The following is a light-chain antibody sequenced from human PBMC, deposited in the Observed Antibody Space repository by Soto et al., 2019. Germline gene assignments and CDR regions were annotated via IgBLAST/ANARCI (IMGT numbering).Light chain of an antibody. CDR3: QQYNNWPPWT. J-gene: IGKJ1*01. Sequence: EIVMTQSPATLSVSPGERATLSCRASQSVSSNLAWYQQKPGQAPRLLIYGASTRATGIPARFSGSGSGTEFTPTISSLQSEDFAVYYCQQYNNWPPWTFGQQTTVEIK. CDR1: QSVSSN. V-gene: IGKV3-15*01. CDR2: GAS.